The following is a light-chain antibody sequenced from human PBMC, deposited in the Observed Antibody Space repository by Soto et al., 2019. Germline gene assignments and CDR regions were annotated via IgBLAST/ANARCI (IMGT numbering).Light chain of an antibody. CDR2: GAS. CDR1: QSVSRGY. V-gene: IGKV3-20*01. J-gene: IGKJ3*01. CDR3: QQYGSPSLT. Sequence: EIVLTQSPGTLFLSPGERATLSCRASQSVSRGYLASYQQKPGEARRLLIYGASNRATGIPGRFSGSGSGTEFDLTIIRLEPEDFVVYYCQQYGSPSLTCGPGTKVRIK.